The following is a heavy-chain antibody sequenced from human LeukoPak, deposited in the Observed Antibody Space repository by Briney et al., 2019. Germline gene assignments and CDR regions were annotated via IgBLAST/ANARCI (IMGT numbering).Heavy chain of an antibody. CDR3: HDFWSAGRFDP. Sequence: GGSLRLSCAASGFTFSSYEMNWVRQAPGKGLEWVSYISHSGDSIYYADSVKGRFTISRDNAKNSVYLQMNSLRAEDTAVYYCHDFWSAGRFDPWGQGTLVTVSS. CDR2: ISHSGDSI. J-gene: IGHJ5*02. V-gene: IGHV3-48*03. CDR1: GFTFSSYE. D-gene: IGHD3-3*01.